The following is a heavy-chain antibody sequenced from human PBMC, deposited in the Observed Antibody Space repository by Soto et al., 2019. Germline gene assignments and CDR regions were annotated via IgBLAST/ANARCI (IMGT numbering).Heavy chain of an antibody. V-gene: IGHV3-30*18. D-gene: IGHD3-16*02. CDR2: ISYDGSNK. Sequence: PGGSLRLSWAASGFTFSSYGMHWVRQAPGKGLEWVAVISYDGSNKYYADSVKGRFTISRDNSKNTLYLQMNSLRAEDTAVYYCAKASFFVLPHRAFDIWGQGTMVTVSS. CDR3: AKASFFVLPHRAFDI. CDR1: GFTFSSYG. J-gene: IGHJ3*02.